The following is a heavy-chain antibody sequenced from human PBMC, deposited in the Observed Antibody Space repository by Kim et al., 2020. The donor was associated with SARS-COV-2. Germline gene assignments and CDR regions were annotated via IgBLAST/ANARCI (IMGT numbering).Heavy chain of an antibody. Sequence: YADSVKGRFTISRDNAKNALYLQMHSLRAEDTALYYCAKDMGSSGYSVGYWGQGTLVTVSS. V-gene: IGHV3-9*01. D-gene: IGHD2-2*03. J-gene: IGHJ4*02. CDR3: AKDMGSSGYSVGY.